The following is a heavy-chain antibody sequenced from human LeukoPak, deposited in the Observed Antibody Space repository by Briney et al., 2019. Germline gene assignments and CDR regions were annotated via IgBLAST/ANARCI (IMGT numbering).Heavy chain of an antibody. CDR3: GTHKGYYYYYGMDV. V-gene: IGHV4-34*01. J-gene: IGHJ6*02. D-gene: IGHD2-2*01. CDR1: GGSFSGYY. CDR2: INHSGST. Sequence: SETLSLTCAVYGGSFSGYYWSWIRQPPGKGLEWIGEINHSGSTNYNPSLKSRVTISVDTSKNQFSLKLSSVTAADTAVYYCGTHKGYYYYYGMDVWGQGTTVTVSS.